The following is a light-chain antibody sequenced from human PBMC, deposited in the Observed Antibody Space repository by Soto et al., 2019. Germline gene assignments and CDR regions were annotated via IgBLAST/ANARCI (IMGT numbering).Light chain of an antibody. V-gene: IGLV1-51*02. CDR2: ENN. CDR1: SSNIGNNY. Sequence: QSVLTQPPSVSAAPGPKVTLSCSGSSSNIGNNYVSWYQQLPGTAPKLLIYENNKRPSGIPDRFSGSKSGTSATLGITGLQTGDEADYYCGTGDSTLRLYGVFGGGTKLTVL. CDR3: GTGDSTLRLYGV. J-gene: IGLJ3*02.